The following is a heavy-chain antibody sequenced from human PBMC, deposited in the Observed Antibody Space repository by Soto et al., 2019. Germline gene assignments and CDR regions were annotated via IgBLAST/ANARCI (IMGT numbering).Heavy chain of an antibody. V-gene: IGHV4-59*01. J-gene: IGHJ5*02. CDR2: IYYSGST. CDR1: GGSISSYY. Sequence: LSLTFTVSGGSISSYYWSWIRQPPGKGLEWIGYIYYSGSTNYNPSLKSRVTISVDTSKNQFSLKLSSVTAADTAVYYCARASGTTFWFDPWGQGTLVTVSS. D-gene: IGHD1-7*01. CDR3: ARASGTTFWFDP.